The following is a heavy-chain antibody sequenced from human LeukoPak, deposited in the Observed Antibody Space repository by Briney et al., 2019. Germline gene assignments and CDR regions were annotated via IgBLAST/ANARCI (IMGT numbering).Heavy chain of an antibody. CDR3: ARPYYCDSTADWFDP. D-gene: IGHD3-22*01. J-gene: IGHJ5*02. CDR1: GGSIRSGGYY. Sequence: SETLSLTCSVSGGSIRSGGYYWSWIRQHPGKGLEWIGYIYYSGSTYYNPSLKSRVTLSVDTSKNQFSLKLSSVTAADTAVYYCARPYYCDSTADWFDPWGRGTLVTVSS. V-gene: IGHV4-31*03. CDR2: IYYSGST.